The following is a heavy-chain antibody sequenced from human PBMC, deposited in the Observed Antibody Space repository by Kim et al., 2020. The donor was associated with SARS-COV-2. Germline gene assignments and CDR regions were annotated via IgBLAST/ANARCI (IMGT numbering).Heavy chain of an antibody. CDR2: INHSGST. CDR1: GGSFSGYY. D-gene: IGHD3-3*01. CDR3: ARVLGNIFGVVITAPHDYYYMDV. Sequence: SETLSLTCAVYGGSFSGYYWSWIRQPPGKGLEWIGEINHSGSTNYNPSLKSRVTISVDTSKNQFSLKLSSVTAADTAVYYCARVLGNIFGVVITAPHDYYYMDVWGKGTTVTVSS. J-gene: IGHJ6*03. V-gene: IGHV4-34*01.